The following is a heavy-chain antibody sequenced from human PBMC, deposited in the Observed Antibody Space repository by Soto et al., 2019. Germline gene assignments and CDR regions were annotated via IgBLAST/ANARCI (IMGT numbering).Heavy chain of an antibody. J-gene: IGHJ4*02. CDR1: GGSVSNSNYY. V-gene: IGHV4-39*07. CDR2: VYYRGRS. Sequence: SETLSLTCTVSGGSVSNSNYYWGWIRQSPGKGLEWIGSVYYRGRSYSKSSVKSRVTISVDTSKNQFSLNLNSVTASDTAVYYCAREYYDSSGYLGYWGQGTLVTVSS. D-gene: IGHD3-22*01. CDR3: AREYYDSSGYLGY.